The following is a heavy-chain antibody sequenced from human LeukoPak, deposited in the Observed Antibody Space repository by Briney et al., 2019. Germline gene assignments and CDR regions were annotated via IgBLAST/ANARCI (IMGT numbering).Heavy chain of an antibody. V-gene: IGHV4-34*01. J-gene: IGHJ4*02. CDR1: GGSFSGYY. CDR2: INHSGST. Sequence: SETLSLTCAVYGGSFSGYYWSWIRQPPGKGLEWIGEINHSGSTNYNPSLKSRVTISVDTSKNQFSLKLSSVTAADTAVYYCARVRYFFDYWGQGTLVTVSS. CDR3: ARVRYFFDY.